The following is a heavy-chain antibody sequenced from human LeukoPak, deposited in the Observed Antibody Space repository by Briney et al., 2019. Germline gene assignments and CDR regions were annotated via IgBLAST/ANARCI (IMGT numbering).Heavy chain of an antibody. Sequence: GESLKISCKGSGYSFTSYWIGWGRQMPGKGLEWMGIIYPGDSDTRYRPSFQGQATISADKSISTSFLQWSSLKASDTAMYYCARQGRSGGSCYHWGQGTLVTVSS. CDR1: GYSFTSYW. CDR2: IYPGDSDT. CDR3: ARQGRSGGSCYH. J-gene: IGHJ5*02. V-gene: IGHV5-51*01. D-gene: IGHD2-15*01.